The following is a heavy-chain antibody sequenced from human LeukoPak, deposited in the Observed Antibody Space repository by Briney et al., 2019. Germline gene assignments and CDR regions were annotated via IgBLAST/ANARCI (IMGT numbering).Heavy chain of an antibody. J-gene: IGHJ3*01. CDR1: GLPVSSSY. V-gene: IGHV3-53*01. CDR3: AGNIIFSCTG. Sequence: RGSLRHLRAASGLPVSSSYLSWVGQAPGKGLEWVSIIYNDGSTYYADSMKGRFTISRDNSKNTLYLQVRSQRAEDTAMYYCAGNIIFSCTGWSQRSLVTVSS. CDR2: IYNDGST. D-gene: IGHD2-8*02.